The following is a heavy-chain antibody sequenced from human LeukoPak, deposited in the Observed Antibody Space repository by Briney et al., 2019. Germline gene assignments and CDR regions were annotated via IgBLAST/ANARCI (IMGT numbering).Heavy chain of an antibody. CDR3: ARDPGYSSSWYPFDY. D-gene: IGHD6-13*01. CDR1: GGTFSSYA. J-gene: IGHJ4*02. V-gene: IGHV1-69*04. Sequence: SVKVSCKASGGTFSSYAISWVRQAPGQGLEWMGRIIPILGIANYAQKFQGRVTITADKSTSTAYMELSSLRSEDTAAYYCARDPGYSSSWYPFDYWGQGTLVTVPS. CDR2: IIPILGIA.